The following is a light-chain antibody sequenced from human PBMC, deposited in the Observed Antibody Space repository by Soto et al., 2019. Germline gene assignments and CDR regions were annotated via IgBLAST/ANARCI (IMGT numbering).Light chain of an antibody. Sequence: EIVMTQSPATLSVSPGERATLSCRASQSVSSNLAWYQQQPGQAPRLLIYGASTRATGFPARFSDSGSGTEFTLTISSLQSEDFAVYYCQQYNNWPLTFGGGTKVDIK. CDR2: GAS. J-gene: IGKJ4*01. CDR3: QQYNNWPLT. V-gene: IGKV3-15*01. CDR1: QSVSSN.